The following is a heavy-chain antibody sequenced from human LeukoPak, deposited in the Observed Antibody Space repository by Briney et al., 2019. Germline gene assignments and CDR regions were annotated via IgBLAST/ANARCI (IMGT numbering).Heavy chain of an antibody. Sequence: SETLSLTCTVSGGSISSGGYYWSWIRQHPGKGLEWIGYIYYSGSTYYNPSLKSRVTISVDTSKNQFSLKLTSVTAADTAVYYCARGRGDTSMVTCFDYWGQGTLVTVSS. CDR1: GGSISSGGYY. CDR3: ARGRGDTSMVTCFDY. CDR2: IYYSGST. D-gene: IGHD5-18*01. J-gene: IGHJ4*02. V-gene: IGHV4-31*03.